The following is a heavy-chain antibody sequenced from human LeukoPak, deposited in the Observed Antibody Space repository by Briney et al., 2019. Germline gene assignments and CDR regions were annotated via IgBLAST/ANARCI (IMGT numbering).Heavy chain of an antibody. Sequence: GESLKISCKGSGYSFTSYWIGWVRQMPGKGLEWMGIIYPGDSDTRYSPSFQGPVTISADKSISTAYLQWSSLEASDTAMYYCARQGYCSSTSCYDQLGYWGQGTLVTVSS. V-gene: IGHV5-51*01. CDR2: IYPGDSDT. D-gene: IGHD2-2*01. CDR3: ARQGYCSSTSCYDQLGY. J-gene: IGHJ4*02. CDR1: GYSFTSYW.